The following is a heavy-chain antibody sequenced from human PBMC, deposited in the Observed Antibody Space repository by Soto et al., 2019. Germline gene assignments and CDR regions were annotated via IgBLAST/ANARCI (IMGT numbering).Heavy chain of an antibody. CDR2: INPAGTIT. D-gene: IGHD3-16*01. CDR1: GFPFSHYW. J-gene: IGHJ5*02. Sequence: GGSLSLSCAASGFPFSHYWMHWVRQTPGKGLVWVSRINPAGTITNYADSVEGRFTISRDNADSALFLQMNSLSAEDTAIYYCTSDTFGLRDTWGQGTLVTVSS. CDR3: TSDTFGLRDT. V-gene: IGHV3-74*01.